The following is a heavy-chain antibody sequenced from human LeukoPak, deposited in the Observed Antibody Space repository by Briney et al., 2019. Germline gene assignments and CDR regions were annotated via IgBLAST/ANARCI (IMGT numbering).Heavy chain of an antibody. J-gene: IGHJ4*02. V-gene: IGHV3-23*01. CDR3: AKEGYGSSWNADFDY. CDR2: ISGNGRTT. CDR1: GFTFSSYA. D-gene: IGHD6-13*01. Sequence: GGSLRLSCVVSGFTFSSYAMSWVRQAPGKGLEWVSAISGNGRTTYYADSVKGRFTISRDNSKNTLYLQMNSLRAEDTAAYYCAKEGYGSSWNADFDYWGQGTLVTVPS.